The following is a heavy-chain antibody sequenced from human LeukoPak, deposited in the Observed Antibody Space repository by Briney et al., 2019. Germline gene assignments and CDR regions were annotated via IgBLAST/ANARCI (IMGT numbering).Heavy chain of an antibody. CDR2: IHTSGTM. CDR3: ARGILRDYYDSSGFYHRGGVGY. J-gene: IGHJ4*02. Sequence: SETLSLTCTVAGGSVSTGSYYWSWIRQPAGRGLEWIGHIHTSGTMNYNASLKSRVRISVETSKNQFSLRLSSVTAADTAVYFCARGILRDYYDSSGFYHRGGVGYWGQGTLVTVSS. V-gene: IGHV4-61*09. D-gene: IGHD3-22*01. CDR1: GGSVSTGSYY.